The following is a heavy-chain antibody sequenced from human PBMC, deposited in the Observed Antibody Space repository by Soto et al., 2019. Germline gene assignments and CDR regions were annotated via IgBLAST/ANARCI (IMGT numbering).Heavy chain of an antibody. D-gene: IGHD1-1*01. J-gene: IGHJ4*02. CDR3: ARGRYGDY. CDR1: GYAFTTYG. CDR2: ISARNGNT. V-gene: IGHV1-18*01. Sequence: QVHLVQSGAEVKKPGASVKVSCKGSGYAFTTYGITWVRQAPGQGLAWMGWISARNGNTNYAQKLQGRVTVTRDTSTSTEYMELRSLRSDDTAVYYSARGRYGDYWGQGALVTVSS.